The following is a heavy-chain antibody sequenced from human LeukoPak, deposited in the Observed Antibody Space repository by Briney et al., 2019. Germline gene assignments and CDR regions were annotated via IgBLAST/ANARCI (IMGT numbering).Heavy chain of an antibody. CDR3: ATSTNYAFNS. D-gene: IGHD1-7*01. CDR1: GFTFSSYG. Sequence: GRSLRLSCAASGFTFSSYGMHWVRQAPGKGLEWVANINQDGSVKQYADSMRGQFTISRDNAKNSLYLQMNNLRAEDTAVYYCATSTNYAFNSWGQGTLVTVSS. CDR2: INQDGSVK. V-gene: IGHV3-7*03. J-gene: IGHJ4*02.